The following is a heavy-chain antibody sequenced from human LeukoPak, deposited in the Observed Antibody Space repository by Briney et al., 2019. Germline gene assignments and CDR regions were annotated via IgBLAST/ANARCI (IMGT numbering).Heavy chain of an antibody. D-gene: IGHD6-13*01. V-gene: IGHV3-30*02. CDR1: GFTFSSYG. CDR3: AKAYSSSRRQYYFDY. J-gene: IGHJ4*02. Sequence: PGGSLRLSCAASGFTFSSYGMHWVRQAPGKGLEWVACIRYDGSNKYYADSVKGRFTISRDNSKNTLYLQMNSLRAEDTAVYYCAKAYSSSRRQYYFDYWGQGTLVTVSS. CDR2: IRYDGSNK.